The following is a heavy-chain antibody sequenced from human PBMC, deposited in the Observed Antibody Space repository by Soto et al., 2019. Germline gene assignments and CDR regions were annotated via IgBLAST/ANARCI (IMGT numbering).Heavy chain of an antibody. CDR2: ISWNSGSI. Sequence: SLRLSCAASGFTFDDYAMHWVRQAPGKGLEWVSGISWNSGSIGYADSVKGRFTISRDNAENSLYLQMNSLRAEDTALYYCAKDYCSSTSCYSGSYYYYYYMDVWGKGTTVTVSS. CDR1: GFTFDDYA. D-gene: IGHD2-2*01. CDR3: AKDYCSSTSCYSGSYYYYYYMDV. J-gene: IGHJ6*03. V-gene: IGHV3-9*01.